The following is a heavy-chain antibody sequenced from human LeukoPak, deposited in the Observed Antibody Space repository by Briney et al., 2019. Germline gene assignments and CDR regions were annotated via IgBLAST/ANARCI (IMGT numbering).Heavy chain of an antibody. CDR1: EFTFSDYY. J-gene: IGHJ4*02. CDR3: ARDRAHSSSWNADY. CDR2: ISSSGSTI. V-gene: IGHV3-11*04. D-gene: IGHD6-13*01. Sequence: GGSLRLSCAASEFTFSDYYMSWIRQAPGKGLEWVSYISSSGSTIYCADSVKGRFTISRDNAKNSLYLQMNSLRAEDTAVYYCARDRAHSSSWNADYWGQGTLVTVSS.